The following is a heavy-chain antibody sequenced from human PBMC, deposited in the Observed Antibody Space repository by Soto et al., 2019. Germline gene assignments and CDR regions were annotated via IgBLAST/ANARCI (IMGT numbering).Heavy chain of an antibody. J-gene: IGHJ4*02. CDR1: GFTFSSYG. V-gene: IGHV3-33*01. Sequence: GGSLRLSCAAPGFTFSSYGMHWVRQAPGKGLEWVAVIWYDGSNKYYADSVKGRFTISRDNSKNTLYLQMNSLRAEDTAVYYCAREGFFGVVTPGYWGQGTLVTVSS. CDR2: IWYDGSNK. D-gene: IGHD3-3*01. CDR3: AREGFFGVVTPGY.